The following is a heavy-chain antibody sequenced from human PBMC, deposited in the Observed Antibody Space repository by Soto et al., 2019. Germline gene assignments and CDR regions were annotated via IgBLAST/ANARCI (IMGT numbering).Heavy chain of an antibody. CDR2: INHSGST. CDR3: AAPLRASIAVAGPRKYFQH. J-gene: IGHJ1*01. V-gene: IGHV4-34*01. Sequence: QVQLQQWGAGLLKPSETLSLTCAVYGGSCSGYYWSWIRQPPGKGLEWIGEINHSGSTNYNPSLKSRVTISVDTSKNQFSLKLSSVTAADTAVYYCAAPLRASIAVAGPRKYFQHWGQGTLVTVSS. D-gene: IGHD6-19*01. CDR1: GGSCSGYY.